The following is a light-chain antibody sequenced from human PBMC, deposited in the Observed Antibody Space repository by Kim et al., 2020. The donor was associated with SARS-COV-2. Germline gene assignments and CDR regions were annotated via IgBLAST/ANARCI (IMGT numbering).Light chain of an antibody. CDR3: CSYAGSSTWV. CDR1: SSDVGTYNL. J-gene: IGLJ3*02. Sequence: QSALTQPASVSGSPGQSVTIPCTGTSSDVGTYNLVSWYQQHPGKAPKLMIYEVDEWPSGVSNRFSGSKSGNTASLTISGLQAEDEADYYCCSYAGSSTWVFGGGTQLTVL. V-gene: IGLV2-23*02. CDR2: EVD.